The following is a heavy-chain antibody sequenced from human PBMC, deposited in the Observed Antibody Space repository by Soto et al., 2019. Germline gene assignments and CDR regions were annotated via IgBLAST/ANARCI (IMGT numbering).Heavy chain of an antibody. CDR2: ISSSGSTI. D-gene: IGHD4-17*01. CDR1: GFTFSSYE. Sequence: EVQLVESGGGLVQPGGSLRLSCAASGFTFSSYEMNWVRQAPGKGLEWVSYISSSGSTIYYADSVKGRFTISRDNAKNSLYLQMNSLRAEDTAVYYCASTVPMGFDPWGQGTLVTVSS. CDR3: ASTVPMGFDP. V-gene: IGHV3-48*03. J-gene: IGHJ5*02.